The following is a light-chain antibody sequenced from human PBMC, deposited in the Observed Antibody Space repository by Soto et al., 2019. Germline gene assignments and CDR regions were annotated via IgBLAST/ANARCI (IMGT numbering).Light chain of an antibody. J-gene: IGKJ1*01. CDR2: EAS. V-gene: IGKV1-5*03. CDR3: QRYNTYSWT. CDR1: QNIRNG. Sequence: DIQMTQSPSTLSASVGDRVTITCRASQNIRNGMAWFQQRPGKAPKLLIYEASTLESGVPSRFSGSGSGTEFTLTISSLQPDDVATYYCQRYNTYSWTFGQGTKVEVK.